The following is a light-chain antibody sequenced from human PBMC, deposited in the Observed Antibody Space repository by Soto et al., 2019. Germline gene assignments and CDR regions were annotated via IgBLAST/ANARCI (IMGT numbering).Light chain of an antibody. CDR1: QDISTS. J-gene: IGKJ4*01. Sequence: DVQMTQSPSSLSASVGDRVTITCQASQDISTSLSWYQQKPGKAPKLLIYGASNLETGVPSRFTGTGSGTDFTFTISSLPPEDIATYSCQQYNHLPPVFGGGTKVEIK. CDR3: QQYNHLPPV. V-gene: IGKV1-33*01. CDR2: GAS.